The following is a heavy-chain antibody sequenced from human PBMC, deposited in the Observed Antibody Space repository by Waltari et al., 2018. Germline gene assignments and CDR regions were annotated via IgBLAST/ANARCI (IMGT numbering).Heavy chain of an antibody. Sequence: QVQLVESGGGVVQPGRSLRLSCAASGFTFSSYAMHWVRQAPGKGLEWVAVISYDGSNKYYADSVTGRFTISRDNSKNTLYLQMNSLRAEDTAVYYCARDISRDGYNLDYWGQGTLVTVSS. V-gene: IGHV3-30-3*01. D-gene: IGHD5-12*01. CDR1: GFTFSSYA. J-gene: IGHJ4*02. CDR2: ISYDGSNK. CDR3: ARDISRDGYNLDY.